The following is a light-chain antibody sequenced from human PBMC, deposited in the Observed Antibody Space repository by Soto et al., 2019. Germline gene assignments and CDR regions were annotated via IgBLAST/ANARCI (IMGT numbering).Light chain of an antibody. V-gene: IGKV3D-15*01. CDR1: QSVSSN. Sequence: ETVMTQSPGTLSVSPGERATLSCRASQSVSSNLAWYQQKPGQAPRLLIYDASARATGIPARFSGSGSGTEFTLTISILQSEDFAVYYCEQYHEWPLTFGGGTEVEI. CDR2: DAS. CDR3: EQYHEWPLT. J-gene: IGKJ4*01.